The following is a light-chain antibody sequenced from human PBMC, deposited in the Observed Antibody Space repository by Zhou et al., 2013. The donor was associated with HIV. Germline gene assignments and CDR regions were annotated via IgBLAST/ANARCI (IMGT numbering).Light chain of an antibody. CDR2: GAS. CDR3: QQYGGSPLVT. CDR1: QSVAGSV. J-gene: IGKJ4*01. V-gene: IGKV3-20*01. Sequence: EIVLTQSPGTLSLSPGERATISCRASQSVAGSVLSWYQKKPGQPPRLLIYGASSRANGIPERFSGSGSGTDFILTISRLESADFAEYYCQQYGGSPLVTFGGGTRVEMK.